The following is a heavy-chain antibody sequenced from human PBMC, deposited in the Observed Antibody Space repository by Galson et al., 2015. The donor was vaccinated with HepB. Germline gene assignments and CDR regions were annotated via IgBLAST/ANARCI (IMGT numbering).Heavy chain of an antibody. J-gene: IGHJ2*01. CDR1: GYTFTSYA. Sequence: SVKVSCKASGYTFTSYAMHWVRQAPGQRLEWMGWINAGNGNTKYSQKFQGRVTITRDTSASTAYMELSSLRFEDTAVYYCARAATGWYFDLWGRGTLVTVSS. V-gene: IGHV1-3*01. CDR3: ARAATGWYFDL. CDR2: INAGNGNT. D-gene: IGHD1-1*01.